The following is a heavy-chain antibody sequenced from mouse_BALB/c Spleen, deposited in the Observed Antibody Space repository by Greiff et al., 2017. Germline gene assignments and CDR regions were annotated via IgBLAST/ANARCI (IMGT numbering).Heavy chain of an antibody. CDR3: ARSGYGNSWFAY. CDR2: IDPANGNT. V-gene: IGHV14-3*02. D-gene: IGHD2-10*02. CDR1: GFNIKDTY. J-gene: IGHJ3*01. Sequence: QLQQSGAELVKPGASVKLSCTASGFNIKDTYMHWVKQRPEQGLEWIGRIDPANGNTKYDPKFQGKATITADTSSNTAYLQLSSLTSEDTAVYYCARSGYGNSWFAYWGQGTLVTVSA.